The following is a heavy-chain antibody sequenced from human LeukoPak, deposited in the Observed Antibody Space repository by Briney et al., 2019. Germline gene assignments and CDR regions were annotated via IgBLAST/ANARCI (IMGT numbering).Heavy chain of an antibody. Sequence: ASVKVSCKVSGYTLTELSMHWVRQAPGKGLEWMGGFDPEDGETIYAQKFQGRVTMTEDTSTDTAYMELSSLRSEDTAVYYCATGPPMVRRVVAFDYWGQGTLVTVSS. V-gene: IGHV1-24*01. CDR3: ATGPPMVRRVVAFDY. CDR2: FDPEDGET. CDR1: GYTLTELS. D-gene: IGHD3-10*01. J-gene: IGHJ4*02.